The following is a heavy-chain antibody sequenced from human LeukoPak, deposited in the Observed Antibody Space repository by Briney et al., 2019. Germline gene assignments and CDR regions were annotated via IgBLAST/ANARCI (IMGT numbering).Heavy chain of an antibody. CDR2: INPNSGGT. Sequence: ASVKVSCKASGYTFTGYYMHWVRQAPGQGLEWMGWINPNSGGTNYAQKFQGRVTMTRDTSISTAYMELSRLRFDDTAVYYCARHMTTANNWFDPWGQGTLVTVSS. V-gene: IGHV1-2*02. CDR1: GYTFTGYY. J-gene: IGHJ5*02. CDR3: ARHMTTANNWFDP. D-gene: IGHD4-17*01.